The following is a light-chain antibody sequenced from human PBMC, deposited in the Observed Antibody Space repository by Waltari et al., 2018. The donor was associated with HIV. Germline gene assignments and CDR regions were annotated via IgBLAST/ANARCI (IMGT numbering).Light chain of an antibody. CDR2: GTS. CDR3: QQYGDSPMYT. CDR1: QSVGSTF. V-gene: IGKV3-20*01. J-gene: IGKJ2*01. Sequence: EIVLTQSPDTLSLSPGERATLSCRASQSVGSTFLAWYQQKPGQAPRLLVYGTSRRATGIPDRFSCSGSGTDFTLAISRLEPEDFAVYYCQQYGDSPMYTFGQGTRLDIK.